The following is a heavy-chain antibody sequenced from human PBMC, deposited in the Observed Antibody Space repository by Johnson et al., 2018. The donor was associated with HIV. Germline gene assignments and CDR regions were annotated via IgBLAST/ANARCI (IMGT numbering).Heavy chain of an antibody. Sequence: QVQLVESGGGLVKPGGSLRLSCAASGFTFRDYYMSWIRQTPGKGLEWVSYISSSGTSVYYADSVKGRFSISRDNAKNSLYLQMNRLRAEDTAVYYCATFGYASGWIVTDDAFDVWGHGTLVTVSS. CDR2: ISSSGTSV. J-gene: IGHJ3*01. CDR3: ATFGYASGWIVTDDAFDV. CDR1: GFTFRDYY. D-gene: IGHD6-19*01. V-gene: IGHV3-11*04.